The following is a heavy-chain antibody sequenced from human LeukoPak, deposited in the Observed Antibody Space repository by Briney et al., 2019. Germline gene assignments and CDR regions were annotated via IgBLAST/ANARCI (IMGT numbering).Heavy chain of an antibody. J-gene: IGHJ4*02. Sequence: SETLSLTCTVSGGSISSYYWSWIRQPPGKGLEWIGYIYYSGSTYYNPSLKSRVTISVGTSKNQFSLKLNSVTATDTAVYYCARHYGPWGQGTLVTVSS. V-gene: IGHV4-59*08. D-gene: IGHD3-10*01. CDR3: ARHYGP. CDR1: GGSISSYY. CDR2: IYYSGST.